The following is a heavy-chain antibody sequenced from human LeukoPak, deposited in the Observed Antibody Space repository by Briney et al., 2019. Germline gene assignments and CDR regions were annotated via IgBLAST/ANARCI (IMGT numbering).Heavy chain of an antibody. J-gene: IGHJ5*02. CDR1: GYTFTSYD. V-gene: IGHV1-8*01. Sequence: ASVKVSCKASGYTFTSYDINWVRQASGQGLEWMGWMNPNSGNTASAQKFQGRVTMTTNTSTSTAYMELRSLTSDDTAVYYCARDSGCSNPWGQGTLVTVSS. CDR3: ARDSGCSNP. CDR2: MNPNSGNT. D-gene: IGHD6-19*01.